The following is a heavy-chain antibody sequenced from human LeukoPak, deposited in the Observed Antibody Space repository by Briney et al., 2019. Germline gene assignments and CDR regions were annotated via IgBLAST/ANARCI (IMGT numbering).Heavy chain of an antibody. CDR2: IIGTGAGT. CDR1: GFSFSNYV. D-gene: IGHD2-21*01. CDR3: AKGSPAILYYCMDV. V-gene: IGHV3-23*01. Sequence: GGSLRLSCAASGFSFSNYVMTWVRQAPGKGLEWVSAIIGTGAGTYYADSVKGRFTISRDNSKNTLYLQMNSLRAEDTAVHYCAKGSPAILYYCMDVWGKGTTVIVSS. J-gene: IGHJ6*03.